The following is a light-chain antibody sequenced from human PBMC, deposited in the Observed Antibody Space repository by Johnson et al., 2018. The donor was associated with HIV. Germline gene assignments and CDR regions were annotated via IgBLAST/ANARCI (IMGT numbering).Light chain of an antibody. Sequence: QSVLTQPPSVSAAPGQKVTISCSGSSSNIGNNYVSWYQQLPGAAPKLLIYDNNKRPSGIPDRFSGSKSGTSATLGITGLQTGDEADYYCGTWDNSLSAGRNVFGTGTQVTVL. CDR2: DNN. CDR1: SSNIGNNY. CDR3: GTWDNSLSAGRNV. J-gene: IGLJ1*01. V-gene: IGLV1-51*01.